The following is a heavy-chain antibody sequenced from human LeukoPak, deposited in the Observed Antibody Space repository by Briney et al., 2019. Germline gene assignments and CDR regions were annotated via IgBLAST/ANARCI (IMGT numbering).Heavy chain of an antibody. V-gene: IGHV3-7*01. D-gene: IGHD1-14*01. CDR2: IKQDGSEK. J-gene: IGHJ6*02. CDR1: GFTFSDYY. Sequence: GGSLRLSCAASGFTFSDYYMSWIRQAPGKGLEWVANIKQDGSEKYYVDSVKGRFTISRDNAKNSLYLQMNSLRAEDTAVYYCARGLGWYGMGMDVWGQGTTVTVSS. CDR3: ARGLGWYGMGMDV.